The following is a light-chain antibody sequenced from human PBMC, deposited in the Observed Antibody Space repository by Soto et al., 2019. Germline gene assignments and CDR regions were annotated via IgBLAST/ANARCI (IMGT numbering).Light chain of an antibody. J-gene: IGLJ1*01. CDR1: SSDVGSYNL. CDR2: DAF. Sequence: QSALSQPASVSGSPGQSIAISCTGTSSDVGSYNLVSWYQQHPGKAPKLMIYDAFRRPSGVSDRFSGSRSGKTASLTISGRQSEDEADYYCCAYAGSNTYVFGTGTKLTVL. CDR3: CAYAGSNTYV. V-gene: IGLV2-23*01.